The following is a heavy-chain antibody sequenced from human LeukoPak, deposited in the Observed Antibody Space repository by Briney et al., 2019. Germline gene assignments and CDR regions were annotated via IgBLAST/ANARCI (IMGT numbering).Heavy chain of an antibody. V-gene: IGHV4-59*01. CDR1: GGSISSYY. J-gene: IGHJ4*02. CDR2: IYYSGST. D-gene: IGHD6-19*01. Sequence: SETLSLTCTVSGGSISSYYWRWIRQPPGNGLEWIGYIYYSGSTNYNPSLKSRVTISVDTSKNQFSLRLSSMTAADTAVYYCARDPNGSGSFDYWGQGTLVTVSS. CDR3: ARDPNGSGSFDY.